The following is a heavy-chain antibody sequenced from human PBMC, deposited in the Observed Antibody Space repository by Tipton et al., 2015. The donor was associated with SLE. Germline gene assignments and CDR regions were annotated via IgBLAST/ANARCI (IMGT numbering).Heavy chain of an antibody. CDR3: ARPDNYMDV. J-gene: IGHJ6*03. Sequence: TLSLTCTVSGGSISSSSYYWGWIRQPPGKGQEWIGSIYYSGSTYYNPSLKSRVTISVDTSKNQFSLKLSSVTAADTAVYYCARPDNYMDVWGKGTTVTVSS. CDR1: GGSISSSSYY. V-gene: IGHV4-39*07. D-gene: IGHD3-9*01. CDR2: IYYSGST.